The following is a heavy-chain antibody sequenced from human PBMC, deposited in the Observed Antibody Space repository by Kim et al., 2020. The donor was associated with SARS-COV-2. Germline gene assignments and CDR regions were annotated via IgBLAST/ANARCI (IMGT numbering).Heavy chain of an antibody. J-gene: IGHJ6*02. Sequence: ASVKVSCKASGYTFTSYGISWVRQAPGQGLEWMGWISAYNGNTNYAQKLQGRVTMTTDTSTSTAYMELRSLRSDDTAVYYCARDGDSSGYYFRYYYYGMDVWGQGTTVTVSS. CDR1: GYTFTSYG. CDR3: ARDGDSSGYYFRYYYYGMDV. D-gene: IGHD3-22*01. V-gene: IGHV1-18*01. CDR2: ISAYNGNT.